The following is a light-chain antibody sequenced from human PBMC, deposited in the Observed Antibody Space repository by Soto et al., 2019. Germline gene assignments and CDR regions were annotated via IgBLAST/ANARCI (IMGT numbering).Light chain of an antibody. V-gene: IGKV1-5*01. Sequence: DIQMTESPSPLSASVGPRVTITCRASQSISSWLAWYQQKPGKAPKLLIYDASSLESGVPSRFSGSGSGTEFILTISSLQPDDFATYYCQQYNSYSWTFGQGTKVDIK. CDR2: DAS. CDR1: QSISSW. CDR3: QQYNSYSWT. J-gene: IGKJ1*01.